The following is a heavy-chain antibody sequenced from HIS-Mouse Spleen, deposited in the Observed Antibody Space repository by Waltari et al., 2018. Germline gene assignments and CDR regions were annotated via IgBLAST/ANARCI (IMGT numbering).Heavy chain of an antibody. CDR2: IYYSGST. V-gene: IGHV4-39*07. CDR1: GGSISSSSYY. D-gene: IGHD6-13*01. J-gene: IGHJ2*01. Sequence: QLQLQESGPGLVKPSETLSLTCTVSGGSISSSSYYWGWIRKPPGKGLEWIGSIYYSGSTYYHPSLKSRVTISVDTSKNQFALKLISVTAADTAVYYCAREIPYSSSWYDWYFDLWGRGTLVTVSS. CDR3: AREIPYSSSWYDWYFDL.